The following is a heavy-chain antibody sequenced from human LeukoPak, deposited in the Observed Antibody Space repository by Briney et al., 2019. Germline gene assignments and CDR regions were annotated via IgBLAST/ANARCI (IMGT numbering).Heavy chain of an antibody. D-gene: IGHD6-19*01. Sequence: PGGSLRLSCAASGFTVSSNYMSWDRQAPGKGLEWVSVIHSGGSTYYADSVKGRFTISRDNSKNTLYLQMNSLRAEDTAVFYCARDEFNSGWYGYWGQGTLVTVSS. V-gene: IGHV3-53*01. CDR1: GFTVSSNY. J-gene: IGHJ4*02. CDR3: ARDEFNSGWYGY. CDR2: IHSGGST.